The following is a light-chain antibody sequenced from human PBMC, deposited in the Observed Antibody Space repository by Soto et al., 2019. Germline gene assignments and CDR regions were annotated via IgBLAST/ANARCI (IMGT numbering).Light chain of an antibody. CDR3: QQYLSYPWT. CDR1: QTINRW. J-gene: IGKJ1*01. CDR2: MAS. V-gene: IGKV1-5*03. Sequence: DIQMTQSPSTLSASVGDTVIITCRASQTINRWLAWYQQKSGKAPKVLIYMASNLERGAPSRFSGSGSGTEFTLTISKLQPDDFATYYWQQYLSYPWTFGQGTKVEIK.